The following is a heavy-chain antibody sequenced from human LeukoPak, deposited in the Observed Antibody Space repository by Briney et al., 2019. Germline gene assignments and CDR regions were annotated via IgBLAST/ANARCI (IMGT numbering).Heavy chain of an antibody. CDR3: ARHSYDFWSGYDYNYFDY. V-gene: IGHV4-39*01. CDR1: GGSISSSSYD. J-gene: IGHJ4*02. D-gene: IGHD3-3*01. CDR2: IYYSGST. Sequence: SETLSLTCTVSGGSISSSSYDWGWIRQPPGKGLEWIGSIYYSGSTYYNPSLKSRVTISVDTSKNQFSLKLSSVTAADTAVYYCARHSYDFWSGYDYNYFDYWGQGTLVTVSS.